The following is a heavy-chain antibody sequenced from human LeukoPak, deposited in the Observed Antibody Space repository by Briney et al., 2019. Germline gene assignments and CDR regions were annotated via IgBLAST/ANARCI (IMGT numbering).Heavy chain of an antibody. CDR1: GFTFSSYA. D-gene: IGHD3-22*01. J-gene: IGHJ4*02. CDR3: AKGPSSGHDY. CDR2: ISGSGGTT. Sequence: GGSLRLSCAASGFTFSSYAMNWVRQAPGEVLEWVSVISGSGGTTYYADSVKVRFTISRDNSKNTLYLQMNSLRAEDTAVYYCAKGPSSGHDYWGQGTLVTVSS. V-gene: IGHV3-23*01.